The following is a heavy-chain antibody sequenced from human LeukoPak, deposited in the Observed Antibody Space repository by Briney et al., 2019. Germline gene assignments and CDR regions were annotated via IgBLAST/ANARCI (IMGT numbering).Heavy chain of an antibody. CDR2: INHSGST. V-gene: IGHV4-34*01. CDR3: ARGRYYYDSSGYYYIAFDI. Sequence: PSETLSLTCTVSGGSISSYYWSWIRQPPGKGLEWIGEINHSGSTNYNPSLKSRVTISVDTSKNQFSLKLSSVTAADTAVYYCARGRYYYDSSGYYYIAFDIWGQGTMVTVSS. D-gene: IGHD3-22*01. CDR1: GGSISSYY. J-gene: IGHJ3*02.